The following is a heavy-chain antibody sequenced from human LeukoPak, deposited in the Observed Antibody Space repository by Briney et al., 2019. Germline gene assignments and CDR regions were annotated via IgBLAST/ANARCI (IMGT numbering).Heavy chain of an antibody. V-gene: IGHV4-30-4*01. J-gene: IGHJ4*02. CDR2: IYYSGST. CDR1: GGSISSGDYY. CDR3: ARVTPGYSSGWYLDY. Sequence: SQTLSLTCTVSGGSISSGDYYWSWIRQPPGKGLEWIGYIYYSGSTYYNPSLKSRVTISVDTSKNQFSLKLSSVTAADTAVYYCARVTPGYSSGWYLDYWGQGTLVTVSS. D-gene: IGHD6-19*01.